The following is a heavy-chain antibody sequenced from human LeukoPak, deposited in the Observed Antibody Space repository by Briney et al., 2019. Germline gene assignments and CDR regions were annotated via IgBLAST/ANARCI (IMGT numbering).Heavy chain of an antibody. CDR1: GFTFSSYA. J-gene: IGHJ4*02. Sequence: GGSLRLSCAASGFTFSSYAMSWVRQAPGKGLEWVSAISGSGGSTYYADSEKGRFTISRDNSKNTLYLQMNSLRAEDTAVYYCAKDSIQLWYTPLWRYWGQGTLVTVSS. V-gene: IGHV3-23*01. CDR3: AKDSIQLWYTPLWRY. CDR2: ISGSGGST. D-gene: IGHD5-18*01.